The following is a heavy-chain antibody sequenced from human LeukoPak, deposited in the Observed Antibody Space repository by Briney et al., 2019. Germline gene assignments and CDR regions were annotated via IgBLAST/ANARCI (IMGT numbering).Heavy chain of an antibody. Sequence: SCAASGFTFTSYAMHWVRQAPGQRLEWMGWINAGNGNTKYSQKFQGRVTITRDTSASAAYMELSSLRSEDTAVYYCARDATRYGMDVWGQGTTVTVSS. CDR3: ARDATRYGMDV. V-gene: IGHV1-3*01. CDR1: GFTFTSYA. J-gene: IGHJ6*02. CDR2: INAGNGNT.